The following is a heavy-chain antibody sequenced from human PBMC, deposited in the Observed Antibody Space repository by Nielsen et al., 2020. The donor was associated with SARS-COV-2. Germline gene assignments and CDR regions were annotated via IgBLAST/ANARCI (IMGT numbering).Heavy chain of an antibody. Sequence: SETLSLTCAVSGGSVSSNDWWTWVRQSPGKGLEWIGEVSHSGSINYNPSLRSRLTISRDTPKNQLSLKLGSVTAADTAVYYCARVHPGGGDRMGAFDIWGQGTMVTVSS. CDR1: GGSVSSNDW. V-gene: IGHV4-4*02. CDR2: VSHSGSI. J-gene: IGHJ3*02. D-gene: IGHD2-21*02. CDR3: ARVHPGGGDRMGAFDI.